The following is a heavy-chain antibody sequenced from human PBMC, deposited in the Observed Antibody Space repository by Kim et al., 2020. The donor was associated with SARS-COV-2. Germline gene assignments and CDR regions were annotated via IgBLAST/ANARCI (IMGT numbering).Heavy chain of an antibody. Sequence: ETLSLTCTVSGGSISSYYWSWIRQPPGKGLEWIGYIYYSGSTNYNPSLKSRVTISVDTSKNQFSLKLSSVTAADTAVYYCARGPPTGNDAFDIWGQGTMVTVSS. CDR1: GGSISSYY. D-gene: IGHD1-1*01. CDR3: ARGPPTGNDAFDI. J-gene: IGHJ3*02. V-gene: IGHV4-59*13. CDR2: IYYSGST.